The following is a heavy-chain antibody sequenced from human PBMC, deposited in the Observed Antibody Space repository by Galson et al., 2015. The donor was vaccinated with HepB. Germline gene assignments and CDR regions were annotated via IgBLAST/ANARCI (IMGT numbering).Heavy chain of an antibody. CDR1: GYTFTSYA. CDR2: INAGNGNT. V-gene: IGHV1-3*01. CDR3: ARGPIVVVSHFDY. J-gene: IGHJ4*02. Sequence: SVKVSCKASGYTFTSYAMHWVRQAPGQRLEWMGWINAGNGNTKYSQKFQGRVTITRDTSASTAYMELSSLRSEDTAVYYCARGPIVVVSHFDYWGQGTLVTVSS. D-gene: IGHD3-22*01.